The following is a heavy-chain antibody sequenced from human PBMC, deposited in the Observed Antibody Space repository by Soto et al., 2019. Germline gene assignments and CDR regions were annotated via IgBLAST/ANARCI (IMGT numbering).Heavy chain of an antibody. V-gene: IGHV3-23*01. D-gene: IGHD1-26*01. J-gene: IGHJ4*02. CDR3: AKAAAIVTYTFAS. CDR2: INSNGDT. Sequence: GGSLRLSCAGSGFTFTNYAMNWVRQAPGKGLEWVSTINSNGDTYYADSVQGRFTISRDNSKNSLYLQMDSLRAEDTAIYHCAKAAAIVTYTFASWGQGTLVTVS. CDR1: GFTFTNYA.